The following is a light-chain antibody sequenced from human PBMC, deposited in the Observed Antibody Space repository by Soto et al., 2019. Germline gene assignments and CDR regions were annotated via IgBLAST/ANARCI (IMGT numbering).Light chain of an antibody. CDR1: ENVYTF. CDR3: QQRYRWPPIT. CDR2: DAS. J-gene: IGKJ5*01. Sequence: EVVLTQSPATLSLSPGERATLSCRASENVYTFLVWYQQKPGQAPRLLISDASNRATGIPARFSGSGSGTDFTLTISSLEPEDFAVYYCQQRYRWPPITFGQGTRLE. V-gene: IGKV3-11*01.